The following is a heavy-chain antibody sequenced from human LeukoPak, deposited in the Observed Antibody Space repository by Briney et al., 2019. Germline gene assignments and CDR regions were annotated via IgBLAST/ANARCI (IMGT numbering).Heavy chain of an antibody. D-gene: IGHD5-18*01. J-gene: IGHJ6*03. CDR3: ARESQDTAMVTYYYMDV. V-gene: IGHV3-21*01. CDR1: GFTFSSYS. Sequence: GESLKISCAASGFTFSSYSMNWVRQAPGKGLEWVSSISSSSSYIYYADSVKGRFTISRDNAKNSLYLQMNSLRAEDTAVYYCARESQDTAMVTYYYMDVWGKGTTVTVSS. CDR2: ISSSSSYI.